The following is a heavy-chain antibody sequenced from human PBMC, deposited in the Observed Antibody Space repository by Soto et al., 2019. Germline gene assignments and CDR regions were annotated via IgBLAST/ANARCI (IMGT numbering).Heavy chain of an antibody. CDR1: GYTFTSYG. Sequence: ASVKVSCKASGYTFTSYGISWVRQAPGQGLEWMGWISAYNGNTNYAQKLQGRVTMTTDTSTSTAYMELRSLRSDDTAVYYCARDGPGVVVVAATFDYWGQGTLVTVSS. J-gene: IGHJ4*02. CDR2: ISAYNGNT. V-gene: IGHV1-18*04. D-gene: IGHD2-15*01. CDR3: ARDGPGVVVVAATFDY.